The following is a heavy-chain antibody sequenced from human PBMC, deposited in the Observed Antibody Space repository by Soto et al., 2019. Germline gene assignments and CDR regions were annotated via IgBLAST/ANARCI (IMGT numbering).Heavy chain of an antibody. CDR1: GGTFSSYA. J-gene: IGHJ4*02. D-gene: IGHD5-12*01. V-gene: IGHV1-69*13. CDR2: IIPIFVTA. CDR3: ARVGIVATIIDYFDY. Sequence: SVKVSCKASGGTFSSYAISWVRQAPGQGLEWMGGIIPIFVTANYAQKFQGRVTITADESTSTAYMELSSLRSEDTAVYYCARVGIVATIIDYFDYWGQGTLVTVSS.